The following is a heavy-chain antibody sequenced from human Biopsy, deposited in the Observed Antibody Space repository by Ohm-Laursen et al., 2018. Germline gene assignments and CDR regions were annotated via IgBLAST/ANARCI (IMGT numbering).Heavy chain of an antibody. V-gene: IGHV3-7*01. CDR3: ARSRGSSGIATIYYYGMDV. Sequence: SLRLSCSASGFPFSDYWMTWVRQAPGKGPEWVANINEDGSQKYYLDSVQGRFTFSRDNAKNSLYLQMNSLRAEDTAVYYCARSRGSSGIATIYYYGMDVWGQGTTVTVSS. CDR1: GFPFSDYW. CDR2: INEDGSQK. J-gene: IGHJ6*02. D-gene: IGHD3-10*01.